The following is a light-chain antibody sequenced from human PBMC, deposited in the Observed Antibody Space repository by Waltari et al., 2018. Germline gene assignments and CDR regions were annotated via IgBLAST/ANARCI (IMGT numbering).Light chain of an antibody. CDR1: QSVSGY. Sequence: EIVLTQSPATLSLSPGERATLSCRASQSVSGYLAWYQQKPGQAPRLLVYDASNRATGIPARFSGSGSGTDFTLTISGLEPEDFAVYYCQQYYSYPPWTFGQGTKVEIK. V-gene: IGKV3-11*01. J-gene: IGKJ1*01. CDR2: DAS. CDR3: QQYYSYPPWT.